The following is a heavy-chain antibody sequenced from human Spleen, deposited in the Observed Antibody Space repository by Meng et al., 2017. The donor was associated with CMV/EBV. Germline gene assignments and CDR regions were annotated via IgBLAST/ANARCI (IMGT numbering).Heavy chain of an antibody. CDR3: ATRRGYSYGYDY. Sequence: ASVKVSCKVSGYTFTGYYMHWVRQAPGQGLEWMGWINPNSGGTNYAQKFQGRVTMTRDTSISTAYMELSRLRSDDTAVYYCATRRGYSYGYDYWGQGTLVTVSS. CDR2: INPNSGGT. V-gene: IGHV1-2*02. D-gene: IGHD5-18*01. CDR1: GYTFTGYY. J-gene: IGHJ4*02.